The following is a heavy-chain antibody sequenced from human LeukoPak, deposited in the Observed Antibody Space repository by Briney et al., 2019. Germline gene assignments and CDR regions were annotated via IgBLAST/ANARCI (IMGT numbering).Heavy chain of an antibody. V-gene: IGHV5-51*06. J-gene: IGHJ4*02. CDR1: EYSFTSYW. CDR2: IYPGDSDT. CDR3: ASLPRRVYIEYYFDY. D-gene: IGHD2-8*01. Sequence: ESVNMPGKGSEYSFTSYWIGWVGQMPGKGLEWMGLIYPGDSDTRTSPSFQGQDTISADNSLTTAYLQGTNLNASDPTMYSWASLPRRVYIEYYFDYWGQGPLVTVSS.